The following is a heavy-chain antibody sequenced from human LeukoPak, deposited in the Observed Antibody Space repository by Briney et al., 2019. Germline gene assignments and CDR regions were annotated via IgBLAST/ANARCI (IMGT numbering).Heavy chain of an antibody. D-gene: IGHD2-15*01. CDR1: GDSLSINSAG. J-gene: IGHJ3*02. CDR3: ARIRVYCSGGSCYEDAVDI. CDR2: TYYRVKWYK. Sequence: QTPSLTSALSGDSLSINSAGSDCVRHYPWSCLEWLGRTYYRVKWYKDSPVSVKTQITINPDTSKNQFSLQLNSVTPEDTAVYYCARIRVYCSGGSCYEDAVDIWGQGTMVTVSS. V-gene: IGHV6-1*01.